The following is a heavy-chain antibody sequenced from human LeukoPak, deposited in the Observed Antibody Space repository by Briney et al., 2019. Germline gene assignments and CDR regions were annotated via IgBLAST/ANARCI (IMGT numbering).Heavy chain of an antibody. V-gene: IGHV3-21*01. Sequence: GGSLRLSCAASGFTFSSYSMNWVRQAPGKGLEWVSSISSSSSYIYYADSVKGRFTTSRDNAKNSLYLQMNSLRAEDTAVYYCAREKGVTFDYWGQGTLVTVSS. CDR1: GFTFSSYS. CDR2: ISSSSSYI. CDR3: AREKGVTFDY. D-gene: IGHD5-18*01. J-gene: IGHJ4*02.